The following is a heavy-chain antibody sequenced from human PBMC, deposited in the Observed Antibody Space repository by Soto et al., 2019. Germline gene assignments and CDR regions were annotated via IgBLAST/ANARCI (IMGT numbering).Heavy chain of an antibody. D-gene: IGHD3-10*01. Sequence: ASVKVSCKASGYTFTGYYMHWVRQAPGQGLEWMGWINPNSGGTNYAQKFQGWVTMTRDTSISTAYMELSRLRSDDTAVYYCARDANGYGSGPFDYWGQGTLVTVSS. CDR3: ARDANGYGSGPFDY. V-gene: IGHV1-2*04. J-gene: IGHJ4*02. CDR1: GYTFTGYY. CDR2: INPNSGGT.